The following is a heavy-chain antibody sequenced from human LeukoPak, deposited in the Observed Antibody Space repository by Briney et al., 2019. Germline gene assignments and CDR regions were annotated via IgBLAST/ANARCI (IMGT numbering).Heavy chain of an antibody. CDR3: ARWEIVATIYPYYYYGMDV. J-gene: IGHJ6*02. V-gene: IGHV1-69*04. D-gene: IGHD5-12*01. Sequence: ASVKVSCKASGGTFSSYVISWVREAPGQGLEWMGRIIPILGIANYAQKFQGRVTLTADGSTRTAYMEVSRLSSEDTAVYYCARWEIVATIYPYYYYGMDVWGQGTTVTVSS. CDR2: IIPILGIA. CDR1: GGTFSSYV.